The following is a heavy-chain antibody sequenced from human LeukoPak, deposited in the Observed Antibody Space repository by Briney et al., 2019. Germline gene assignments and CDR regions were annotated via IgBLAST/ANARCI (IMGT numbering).Heavy chain of an antibody. CDR3: MCPESGYSHGYGY. J-gene: IGHJ4*02. CDR1: GFTFSSYP. D-gene: IGHD5-18*01. Sequence: PGGSLRLSCSASGFTFSSYPMHWVRQSPGKGLEYVSAISDNGGSTFYADSVKGRFTISRDNSKNTLYLQMRSLRAEDTALYYCMCPESGYSHGYGYWGQGTLVTVSS. V-gene: IGHV3-64D*09. CDR2: ISDNGGST.